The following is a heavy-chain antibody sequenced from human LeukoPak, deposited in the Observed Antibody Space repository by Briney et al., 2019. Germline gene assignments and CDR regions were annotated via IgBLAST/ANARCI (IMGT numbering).Heavy chain of an antibody. CDR2: IYPGDSDT. CDR3: ARLFLGYCSSTGCFTRFFDY. D-gene: IGHD2-2*01. V-gene: IGHV5-51*01. J-gene: IGHJ4*02. CDR1: GYSFTSYW. Sequence: GESLKISCKGSGYSFTSYWIGWVRQMPGKGLEWMGIIYPGDSDTRYSPSFQGQVTISADKSISTAYLQWSSLKASDTAMYYCARLFLGYCSSTGCFTRFFDYWGQGTLVTVSS.